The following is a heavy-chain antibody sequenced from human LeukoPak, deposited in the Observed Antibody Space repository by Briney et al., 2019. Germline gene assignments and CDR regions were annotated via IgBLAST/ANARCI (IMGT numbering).Heavy chain of an antibody. CDR2: IYYSGST. V-gene: IGHV4-59*12. Sequence: SETLSLTCTVSGGSISGYYWTWIRQPPGKGLEWIGYIYYSGSTNYNPSLKSRVTMSVDTSKNQFSLKLSSVTAADTAVYYCAREGGGYDFWSGSYYYMDVWGKGTTVTVSS. CDR3: AREGGGYDFWSGSYYYMDV. D-gene: IGHD3-3*01. CDR1: GGSISGYY. J-gene: IGHJ6*03.